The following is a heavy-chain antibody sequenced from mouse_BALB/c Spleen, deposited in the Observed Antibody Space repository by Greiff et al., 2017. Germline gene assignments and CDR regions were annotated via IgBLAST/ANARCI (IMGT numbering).Heavy chain of an antibody. CDR1: GFNIKDTY. J-gene: IGHJ3*01. CDR2: IDPANGNT. Sequence: LQLQQSGAELVKPGASVKLSCTASGFNIKDTYMHWVKQRPEQGLEWIGRIDPANGNTKYDPKFQGKATITADTSSNTAYLQLSSLTSEDTAVYYCARGGNYYGSSPGWFAYWGQGTLVTVSA. D-gene: IGHD1-1*01. V-gene: IGHV14-3*02. CDR3: ARGGNYYGSSPGWFAY.